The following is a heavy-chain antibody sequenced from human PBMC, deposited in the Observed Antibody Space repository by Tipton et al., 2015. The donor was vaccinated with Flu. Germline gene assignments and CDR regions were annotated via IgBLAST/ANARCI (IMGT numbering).Heavy chain of an antibody. V-gene: IGHV4-61*01. D-gene: IGHD2-21*02. Sequence: TLSLTCKVSGGSVSSYTYYWSWIRQPPGKSLEWIGYIDNSGKTTHNPSLRSRVTILVDTSKNQFSLKLRSVTAADTAVYFCARVIDHDGFGDYYFAYWGQGSLVTVSS. J-gene: IGHJ4*02. CDR3: ARVIDHDGFGDYYFAY. CDR2: IDNSGKT. CDR1: GGSVSSYTYY.